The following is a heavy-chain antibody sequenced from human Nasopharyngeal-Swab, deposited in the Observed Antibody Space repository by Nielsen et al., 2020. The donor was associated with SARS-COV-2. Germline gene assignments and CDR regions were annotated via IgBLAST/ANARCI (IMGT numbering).Heavy chain of an antibody. CDR3: ARSPRYDLYSFQSEYFQN. CDR1: GFTFRSYA. Sequence: GGSLRLSCAASGFTFRSYAMGWVRQAPGKGLEWVSGISGGGGSTYYADSVKGRFTISRDNYNSKNTVDLQMNSLRAEDTAVYYCARSPRYDLYSFQSEYFQNWGQGTPVTVSS. D-gene: IGHD3-3*01. J-gene: IGHJ1*01. V-gene: IGHV3-23*01. CDR2: ISGGGGST.